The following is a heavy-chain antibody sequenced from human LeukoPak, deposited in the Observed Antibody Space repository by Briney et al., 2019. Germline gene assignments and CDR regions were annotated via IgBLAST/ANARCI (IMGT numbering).Heavy chain of an antibody. CDR1: GYTFTSYG. J-gene: IGHJ6*02. Sequence: ASVKVSCKASGYTFTSYGISWVRQAPGQGLEWMGWISAYNGNTNYAQKLQGRVTMTTDTSTSTAYMELRSLRSDDTAVYYCARDGTRRDGYNYRGMDVWGQGTTVTVSS. D-gene: IGHD5-24*01. V-gene: IGHV1-18*01. CDR3: ARDGTRRDGYNYRGMDV. CDR2: ISAYNGNT.